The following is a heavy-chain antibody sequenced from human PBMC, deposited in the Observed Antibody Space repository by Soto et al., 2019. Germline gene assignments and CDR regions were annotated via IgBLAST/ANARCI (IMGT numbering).Heavy chain of an antibody. Sequence: PGGSLRLSCAASGFTFSSYAMHWVRQAPGKGLGWVAVISYDGSNKYYADSVKGRSTISRDNSKNTLYLQMNSLRAEDTAVYYCARAVAGTWYGMDVWGQGTTVTVSS. CDR3: ARAVAGTWYGMDV. D-gene: IGHD6-19*01. J-gene: IGHJ6*02. CDR2: ISYDGSNK. V-gene: IGHV3-30-3*01. CDR1: GFTFSSYA.